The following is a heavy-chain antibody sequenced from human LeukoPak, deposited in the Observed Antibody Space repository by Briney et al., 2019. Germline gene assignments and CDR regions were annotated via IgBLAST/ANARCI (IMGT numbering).Heavy chain of an antibody. CDR1: GGSFSGYY. CDR3: ARGSVLVYDFWSGYYEARRNWFDP. V-gene: IGHV4-34*01. D-gene: IGHD3-3*01. J-gene: IGHJ5*02. CDR2: INHSGST. Sequence: SETLSLTCAVYGGSFSGYYWSWIRQPPGKGLEWIGEINHSGSTNYNPSLKSRVTISVDTSKNQFSLKLSSVTAADTAVYYCARGSVLVYDFWSGYYEARRNWFDPWGQGTLVTVSS.